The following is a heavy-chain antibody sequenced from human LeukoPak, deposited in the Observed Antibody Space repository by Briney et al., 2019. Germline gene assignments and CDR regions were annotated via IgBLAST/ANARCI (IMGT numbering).Heavy chain of an antibody. CDR2: IIPIFGTA. D-gene: IGHD6-19*01. CDR1: GGTFISYA. V-gene: IGHV1-69*13. J-gene: IGHJ3*02. Sequence: SVKVSCKASGGTFISYAISWVRQAPGQGLEWMGGIIPIFGTANYAQKFQGRVTITADESTSTAYMELSSLRSEDTAVYYCAINPPHSSGWYSAGAFDIWGQGTMVTVSS. CDR3: AINPPHSSGWYSAGAFDI.